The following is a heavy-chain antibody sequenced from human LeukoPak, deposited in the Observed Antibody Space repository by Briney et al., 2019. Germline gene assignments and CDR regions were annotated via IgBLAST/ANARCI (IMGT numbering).Heavy chain of an antibody. V-gene: IGHV4-34*01. J-gene: IGHJ4*02. D-gene: IGHD3-22*01. Sequence: PSETLSLTCAVYGGSFSGYYWSWIRQPPGKGLEWIGEINHSGSTNYNPSLKSRVTISVDTSKNQFSLKLSSVTAADTAVYYCARKNTYYYDSSGYYYAGPFDYWGQGTLVTVSS. CDR2: INHSGST. CDR1: GGSFSGYY. CDR3: ARKNTYYYDSSGYYYAGPFDY.